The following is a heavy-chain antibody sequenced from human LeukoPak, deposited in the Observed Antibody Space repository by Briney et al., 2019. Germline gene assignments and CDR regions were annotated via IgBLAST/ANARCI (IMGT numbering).Heavy chain of an antibody. Sequence: SETLSLTCAVYGGSFSGYYWSWLRQPPGKGLEWIGEINHSGSTNYNPSLKSRVTISIDTSKNQFSLKLSSLTAADTAIYYCARGIESYGDYGYWGQGILVTVSS. D-gene: IGHD4-17*01. CDR1: GGSFSGYY. CDR3: ARGIESYGDYGY. CDR2: INHSGST. V-gene: IGHV4-34*01. J-gene: IGHJ4*02.